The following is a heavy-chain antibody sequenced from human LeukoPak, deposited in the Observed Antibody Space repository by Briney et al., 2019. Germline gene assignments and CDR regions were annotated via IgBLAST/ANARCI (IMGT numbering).Heavy chain of an antibody. J-gene: IGHJ4*02. CDR1: GGSFSGYY. Sequence: SETLSLTCAVYGGSFSGYYWSWIRQPPGKGLVWIGEINHSGSTNYNPSLKSRVTISVDTSKNQFSLKLSSVTAADTAVYYCARVAYYYDSSGYYGVFYFDYWGQGTLVTVSS. V-gene: IGHV4-34*01. D-gene: IGHD3-22*01. CDR3: ARVAYYYDSSGYYGVFYFDY. CDR2: INHSGST.